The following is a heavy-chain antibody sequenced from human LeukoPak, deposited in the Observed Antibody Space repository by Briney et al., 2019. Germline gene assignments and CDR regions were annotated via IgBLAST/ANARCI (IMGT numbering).Heavy chain of an antibody. J-gene: IGHJ4*02. Sequence: SETLSLTCTVSGGSISSSSYYWGWIRQPPGKGLEWIGSIYYSGSTNYNPSLKSRVTISVDTSKNQFSLKLSSVTAADTAVYYCARASRRYYYDSSGYYSDPKTLDYWGQGTLVTVSS. CDR2: IYYSGST. CDR3: ARASRRYYYDSSGYYSDPKTLDY. V-gene: IGHV4-39*07. CDR1: GGSISSSSYY. D-gene: IGHD3-22*01.